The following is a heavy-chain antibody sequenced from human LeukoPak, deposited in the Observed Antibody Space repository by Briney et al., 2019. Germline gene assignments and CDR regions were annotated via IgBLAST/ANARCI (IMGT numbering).Heavy chain of an antibody. J-gene: IGHJ5*02. CDR1: GYTFTSYY. CDR2: INPSGGST. D-gene: IGHD1-20*01. V-gene: IGHV1-46*01. CDR3: ARDLFRFNWNDRAHISPHH. Sequence: WASVKVSCKASGYTFTSYYMHWVRQAPGQGLEWMGIINPSGGSTSYAQKFQGRVTMTRDTSTSTVYMELSSLRSEDTAVYYCARDLFRFNWNDRAHISPHHWGQGTLVTVSS.